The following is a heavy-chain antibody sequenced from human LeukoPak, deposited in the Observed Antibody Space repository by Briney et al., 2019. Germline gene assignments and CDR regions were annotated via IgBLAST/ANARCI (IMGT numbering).Heavy chain of an antibody. CDR2: IYYSGST. D-gene: IGHD3-9*01. V-gene: IGHV4-39*07. CDR3: ARGYDVLTSHDYFDY. J-gene: IGHJ4*02. CDR1: GGSISSSSYY. Sequence: SETLSLTCTVSGGSISSSSYYWGWIRQPPGKGLEWIGSIYYSGSTYYNPSLKSRVTISVDTSKNQFSLKLSSVAAADTAVYYCARGYDVLTSHDYFDYWGQGTLVTVSS.